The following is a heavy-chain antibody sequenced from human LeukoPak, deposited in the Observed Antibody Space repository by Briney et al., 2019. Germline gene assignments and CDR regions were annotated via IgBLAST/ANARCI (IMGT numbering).Heavy chain of an antibody. D-gene: IGHD3-10*01. CDR3: ARDQGSYWYFDL. Sequence: SETLSLTCTVSGGSISSYYWSWIRQPAGKGLELIGRIYTSGSTNYNPSLKSRVTMSVDTSKNQFSLKLNSVTAADTAVYYCARDQGSYWYFDLWGRGTLVTISS. J-gene: IGHJ2*01. CDR1: GGSISSYY. V-gene: IGHV4-4*07. CDR2: IYTSGST.